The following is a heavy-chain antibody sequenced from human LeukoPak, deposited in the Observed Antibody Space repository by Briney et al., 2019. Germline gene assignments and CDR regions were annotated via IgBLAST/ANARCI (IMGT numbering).Heavy chain of an antibody. CDR3: ARDTYYYGSGSSWNWFDP. J-gene: IGHJ5*02. CDR2: IYYSGST. V-gene: IGHV4-59*12. D-gene: IGHD3-10*01. Sequence: PSETLSLTCTASGGSISSYYWSWIRQPPGKGLEWIGYIYYSGSTNYNPSLKSRVTISVDTSKNQFSLKLSSVTAADTAVYYCARDTYYYGSGSSWNWFDPWGQGTLVTVSS. CDR1: GGSISSYY.